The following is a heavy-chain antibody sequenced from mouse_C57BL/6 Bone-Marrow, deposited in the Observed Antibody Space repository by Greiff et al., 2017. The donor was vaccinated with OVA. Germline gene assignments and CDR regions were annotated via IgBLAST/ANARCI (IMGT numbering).Heavy chain of an antibody. Sequence: QVQLKQSGPGLVQPSQSLSITCTVSGFSLTSYGVHWVRQSPGKGLEWLGVIWSGGSTDYNAAFISRLSISKDNSKSQVFFKMNSLQADDTAIYYCATTYSFYAMDYWGQGTSVTVSS. CDR1: GFSLTSYG. V-gene: IGHV2-2*01. J-gene: IGHJ4*01. D-gene: IGHD2-10*01. CDR3: ATTYSFYAMDY. CDR2: IWSGGST.